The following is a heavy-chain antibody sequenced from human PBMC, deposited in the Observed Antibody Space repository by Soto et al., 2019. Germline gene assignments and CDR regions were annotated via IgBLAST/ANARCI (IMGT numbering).Heavy chain of an antibody. D-gene: IGHD7-27*01. CDR1: GDSISNLDYF. CDR3: ARRRYCLTGRCFPNWFDS. CDR2: IYKSATT. V-gene: IGHV4-30-4*01. J-gene: IGHJ5*01. Sequence: SETLSLTCSVSGDSISNLDYFWAWIRQPPGQALEYIGYIYKSATTYYNPSFESRVAISVGTSKSQFSLNVTSVTAADTAVYFCARRRYCLTGRCFPNWFDSWGQGALVTVSS.